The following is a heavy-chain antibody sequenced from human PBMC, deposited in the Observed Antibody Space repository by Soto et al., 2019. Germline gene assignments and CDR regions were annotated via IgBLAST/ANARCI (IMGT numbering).Heavy chain of an antibody. V-gene: IGHV1-2*04. CDR1: GYSFTDYH. Sequence: ASVKVSCKASGYSFTDYHIHWVRQAPGQGLEWLGRINPKSGGTSTAQRFQGWVTMTTDTSISTASMELTRLTSDDTAIYYCARGDSTDCSNGVCSFFYNHDMGVGGQGNTVTVSS. J-gene: IGHJ6*02. D-gene: IGHD2-8*01. CDR3: ARGDSTDCSNGVCSFFYNHDMGV. CDR2: INPKSGGT.